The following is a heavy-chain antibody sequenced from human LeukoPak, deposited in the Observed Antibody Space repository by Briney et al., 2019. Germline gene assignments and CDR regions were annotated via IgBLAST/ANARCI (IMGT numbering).Heavy chain of an antibody. Sequence: SVKVSCEASGGTFSSYAISWVRQAPGQGLEWMGGIIPIFGTANYAQKFQGRVTITADESTSTAYMELSSLRSEHTAVYYCARDRSDYSAGYFDYWGQGTLVTVSS. CDR1: GGTFSSYA. D-gene: IGHD4-17*01. J-gene: IGHJ4*02. CDR2: IIPIFGTA. CDR3: ARDRSDYSAGYFDY. V-gene: IGHV1-69*13.